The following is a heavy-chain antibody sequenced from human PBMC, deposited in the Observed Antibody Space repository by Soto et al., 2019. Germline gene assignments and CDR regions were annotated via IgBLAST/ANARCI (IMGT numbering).Heavy chain of an antibody. CDR3: ARENSVQAWLHHFDH. V-gene: IGHV3-48*03. CDR2: ISEDGASI. Sequence: GGSLRLSCEASGFSFSSFAMNWVRQAPGRGLEWVSYISEDGASIYYADSLKGRFTISRDNAKNSLSLQMNNLRAEDTAVYYCARENSVQAWLHHFDHWGLGTLVTVSS. D-gene: IGHD5-18*01. CDR1: GFSFSSFA. J-gene: IGHJ4*02.